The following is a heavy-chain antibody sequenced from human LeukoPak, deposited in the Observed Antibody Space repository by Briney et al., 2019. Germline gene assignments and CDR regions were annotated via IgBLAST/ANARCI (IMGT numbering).Heavy chain of an antibody. CDR1: GGSISSYY. J-gene: IGHJ6*03. CDR3: ARVEYYDSSGDYYYYMDV. Sequence: TSETLSLIRTVSGGSISSYYWSWIRQPAGKGLEWIGRIYTSGSTNYNPSLKSRVTMSVDTSKNQFSLKLSSVTAADTAVYYCARVEYYDSSGDYYYYMDVWGKGATVTISS. CDR2: IYTSGST. D-gene: IGHD3-22*01. V-gene: IGHV4-4*07.